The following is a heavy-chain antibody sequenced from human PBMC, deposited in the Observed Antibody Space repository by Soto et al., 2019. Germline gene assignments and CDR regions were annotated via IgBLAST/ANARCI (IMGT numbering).Heavy chain of an antibody. CDR1: GLTFSGHA. D-gene: IGHD6-13*01. Sequence: GPRRLSCAAAGLTFSGHAMAWVRQAPGKGLEWVSAISGSGGSTYYADSVKGRFTISRDNSKNTLYLQMNSLRAEDTAVYYCAKEGIAVDCWGQGTTGIVSS. CDR3: AKEGIAVDC. J-gene: IGHJ6*02. V-gene: IGHV3-23*01. CDR2: ISGSGGST.